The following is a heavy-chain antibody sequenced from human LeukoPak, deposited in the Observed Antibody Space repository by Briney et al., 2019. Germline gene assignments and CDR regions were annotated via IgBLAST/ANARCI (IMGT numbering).Heavy chain of an antibody. Sequence: GGSLRLSCAASGFTFSSYAMTWVRQAPGKGLEWVSVICCGGGGTDYADSVKVRFTISRDNSKNTVFLQMNSLRAEDTAIYYCAKVRCGATTCYKGWFDPWGQGTLVTVSS. J-gene: IGHJ5*02. CDR1: GFTFSSYA. V-gene: IGHV3-23*01. D-gene: IGHD2-2*02. CDR3: AKVRCGATTCYKGWFDP. CDR2: ICCGGGGT.